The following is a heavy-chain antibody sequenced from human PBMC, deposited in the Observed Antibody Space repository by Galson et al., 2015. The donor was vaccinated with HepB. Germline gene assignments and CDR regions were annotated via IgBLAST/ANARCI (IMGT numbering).Heavy chain of an antibody. D-gene: IGHD6-13*01. Sequence: SLRLSCAASGFNFNDYAMHWVRQAPGKGLEWLAAISPDGSYRPYADSVKGRFTISRDNSDKTLSLQMNSLRPEDTAIYYCAKDVYSWGAVGTIDYWGRGTLVTVSS. J-gene: IGHJ4*02. V-gene: IGHV3-30*18. CDR2: ISPDGSYR. CDR1: GFNFNDYA. CDR3: AKDVYSWGAVGTIDY.